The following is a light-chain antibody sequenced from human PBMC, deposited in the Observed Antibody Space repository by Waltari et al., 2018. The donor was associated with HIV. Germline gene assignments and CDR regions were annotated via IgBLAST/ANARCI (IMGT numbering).Light chain of an antibody. J-gene: IGLJ1*01. CDR1: GSTIVAGTA. CDR3: QSYDSDLGGSYV. Sequence: HSVLTQLPSVSVVPRQSVTISCTASGSTIVAGTAVQCYQQLPGTAPKLLIYGNNNRPSGVPDRFSASKSDTSSSLTITGLQAEHEGDYYCQSYDSDLGGSYVFGTGTKVSVL. V-gene: IGLV1-40*01. CDR2: GNN.